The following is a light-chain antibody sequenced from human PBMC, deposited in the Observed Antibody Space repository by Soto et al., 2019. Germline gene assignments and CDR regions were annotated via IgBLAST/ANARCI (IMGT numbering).Light chain of an antibody. J-gene: IGKJ2*01. V-gene: IGKV3-15*01. CDR3: QQYDSWPPYT. Sequence: EVVMTQSPATLSLSPGERATLSCSASQSLTSNLAWYQQKPGQAPRLLIYGSSTRATGIPARFSGSGSGTEFTLTITSLQSEDFAIYYCQQYDSWPPYTFGQGTKVDIK. CDR2: GSS. CDR1: QSLTSN.